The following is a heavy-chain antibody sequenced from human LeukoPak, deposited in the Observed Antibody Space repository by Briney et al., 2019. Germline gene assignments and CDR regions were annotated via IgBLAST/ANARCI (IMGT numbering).Heavy chain of an antibody. V-gene: IGHV4-31*03. J-gene: IGHJ3*02. CDR3: ARIWPIIVTARTDAFDI. CDR2: IHYSGST. CDR1: GGSISSGVYY. D-gene: IGHD3-22*01. Sequence: SQTLSLTCTVSGGSISSGVYYWSWVRQHPGKGLEWIGYIHYSGSTSYNPSLESRVTISVDTSMNHFSLKLTSVTAADTAVYYCARIWPIIVTARTDAFDIWGQGTMVTVSS.